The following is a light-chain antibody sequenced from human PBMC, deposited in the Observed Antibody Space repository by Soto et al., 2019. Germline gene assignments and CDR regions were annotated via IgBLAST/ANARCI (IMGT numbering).Light chain of an antibody. CDR3: SAYTGSGTFV. Sequence: QSVLTQPASVSGSPGQSIVISCTGSSSDGGGYDYVSWYQQHPGKAPQLVIYHVSNRPSGISNRVSGSKSGSTASLTISGLQAEDEADYYCSAYTGSGTFVFGTGTKVTVL. CDR2: HVS. CDR1: SSDGGGYDY. V-gene: IGLV2-14*01. J-gene: IGLJ1*01.